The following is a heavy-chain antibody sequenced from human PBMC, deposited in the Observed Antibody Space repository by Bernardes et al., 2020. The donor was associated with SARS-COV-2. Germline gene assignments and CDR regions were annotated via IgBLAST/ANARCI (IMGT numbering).Heavy chain of an antibody. J-gene: IGHJ4*02. CDR2: IKTDGSTT. Sequence: GGSLRLSCAASGFTFSSSWMHWVRQVPGRGLVWLSRIKTDGSTTNYADPVKGRFTISRDNAKNTLWLQMNSLRDEDTAMYYCARGASSGYRIDYWGPGTLVTVSS. CDR3: ARGASSGYRIDY. V-gene: IGHV3-74*01. CDR1: GFTFSSSW. D-gene: IGHD6-25*01.